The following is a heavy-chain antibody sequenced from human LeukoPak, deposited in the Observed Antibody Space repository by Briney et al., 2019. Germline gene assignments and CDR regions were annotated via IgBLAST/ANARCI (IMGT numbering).Heavy chain of an antibody. D-gene: IGHD5-12*01. CDR1: GGSFSGYY. Sequence: SETLSLTCAVYGGSFSGYYWSWIRQPPGKGLEWIGGINHSGSTNYNPSLKSRVTISVDTSKNQFSLKLSSVTAADTAVYYCAREMVATTYYFDYWGQGTLVTVSS. J-gene: IGHJ4*02. CDR3: AREMVATTYYFDY. V-gene: IGHV4-34*01. CDR2: INHSGST.